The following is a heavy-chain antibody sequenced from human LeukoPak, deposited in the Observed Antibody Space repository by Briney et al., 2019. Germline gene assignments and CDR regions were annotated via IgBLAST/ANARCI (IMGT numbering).Heavy chain of an antibody. CDR3: AKLSSSDHFDY. J-gene: IGHJ4*02. CDR1: GFTFSSYG. V-gene: IGHV3-30*18. D-gene: IGHD6-6*01. CDR2: ISYDGSNK. Sequence: GGSLRLSCAASGFTFSSYGMHWVRQAPGKGLEWVAVISYDGSNKYYADSVKGRFTISRDNSKNTLYLQMNSLRAEDTAVYYCAKLSSSDHFDYWAREPWSPSPQ.